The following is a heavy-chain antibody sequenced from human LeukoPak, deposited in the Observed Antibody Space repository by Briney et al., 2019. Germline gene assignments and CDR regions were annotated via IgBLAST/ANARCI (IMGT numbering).Heavy chain of an antibody. CDR3: ARDFLLQSEGLFDY. V-gene: IGHV4-4*07. CDR1: GGSISSYY. CDR2: FYISGST. D-gene: IGHD4-11*01. Sequence: SETLSLTCTVSGGSISSYYWSWIRQPAGKGLEWIGRFYISGSTNYNPSLKSRVTMSVDTSKDQFSLRLNSVTAADTAVYYCARDFLLQSEGLFDYWGQGTLVTVSS. J-gene: IGHJ4*02.